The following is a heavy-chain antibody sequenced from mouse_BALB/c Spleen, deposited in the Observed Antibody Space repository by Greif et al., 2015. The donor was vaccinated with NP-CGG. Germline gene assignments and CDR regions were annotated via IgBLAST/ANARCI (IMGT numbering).Heavy chain of an antibody. V-gene: IGHV5-17*02. CDR3: ARDPGYGNYVMSAMDY. CDR1: GFTFSSFG. Sequence: EVMLVESGGGLVQPGGSRKLPCAASGFTFSSFGMHWVRQAPEKGLEWVAYISSGSSTIYYADTVKGRFTISRDNPKNTLFLQMTSLSSEDTAMYYCARDPGYGNYVMSAMDYWGQGTSVTVSS. CDR2: ISSGSSTI. J-gene: IGHJ4*01. D-gene: IGHD2-10*02.